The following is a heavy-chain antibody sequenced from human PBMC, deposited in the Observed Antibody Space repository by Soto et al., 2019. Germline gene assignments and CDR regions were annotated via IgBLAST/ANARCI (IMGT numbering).Heavy chain of an antibody. CDR1: GFTFSSYA. J-gene: IGHJ6*02. CDR2: ISFDGASK. Sequence: GGSLRLSCAASGFTFSSYAIHWVRQAPGKGLEWVAVISFDGASKYYAGSVKGRFTISRVNSKDTLYLQMNNLQSEDTAVYYCARSAGVGPNYYYFGMDVWGQGTTVTV. D-gene: IGHD1-26*01. V-gene: IGHV3-30-3*01. CDR3: ARSAGVGPNYYYFGMDV.